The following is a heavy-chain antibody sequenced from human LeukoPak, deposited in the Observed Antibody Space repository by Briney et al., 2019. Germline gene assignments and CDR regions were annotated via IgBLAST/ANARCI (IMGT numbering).Heavy chain of an antibody. V-gene: IGHV4-61*08. J-gene: IGHJ3*02. D-gene: IGHD5-18*01. Sequence: SETLSLTCTVSGGSISSGGYYWTWIRQHPGKGLEWIGYIYYSGSTFYNPSLKSRVTISVDTSKNQFSLKLSSVTAADTAVYYCARSYSFDAFDIWGQGTMVTVSS. CDR1: GGSISSGGYY. CDR2: IYYSGST. CDR3: ARSYSFDAFDI.